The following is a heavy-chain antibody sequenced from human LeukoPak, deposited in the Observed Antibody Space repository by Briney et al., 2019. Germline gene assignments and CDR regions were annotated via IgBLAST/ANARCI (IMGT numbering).Heavy chain of an antibody. V-gene: IGHV4-34*01. Sequence: SETLSLTCAVYSGSFSGYYWSWIRQPPGKGLEWIGEINHSGRTNYNPSLKSRVTISVDTSKNQFSLKLSSGTAAGTAVYYCAREDTAMVIRVRSGMDVWGQGTTVTVSS. CDR2: INHSGRT. J-gene: IGHJ6*02. CDR3: AREDTAMVIRVRSGMDV. D-gene: IGHD5-18*01. CDR1: SGSFSGYY.